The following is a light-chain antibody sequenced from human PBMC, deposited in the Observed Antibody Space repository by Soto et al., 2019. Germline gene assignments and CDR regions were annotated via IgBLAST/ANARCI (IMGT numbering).Light chain of an antibody. Sequence: IVMTQSPATPSVSPGERATLSCRASQSVGRSLAWYQQKPGQAPRLLIYGTSARATGIPATFSGSGSGTEFTLTISSLQPEDFATYYCQQLESYPSTFGGGTKVDIK. CDR3: QQLESYPST. CDR1: QSVGRS. V-gene: IGKV3-15*01. CDR2: GTS. J-gene: IGKJ4*01.